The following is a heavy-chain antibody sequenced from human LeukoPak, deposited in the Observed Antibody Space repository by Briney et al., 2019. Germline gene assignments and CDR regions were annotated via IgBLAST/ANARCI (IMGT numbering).Heavy chain of an antibody. D-gene: IGHD3-3*01. CDR3: AQLERRTAFDI. Sequence: SETLSLTCPVSGGSIRSSQLYWGWVRQPPGKGLEWIGIAYYSGTTFYNPSLKSRVSISVDTSANQFSLRLVSVAAADTAIYYCAQLERRTAFDIWGQGTVVIVSS. CDR2: AYYSGTT. J-gene: IGHJ3*02. CDR1: GGSIRSSQLY. V-gene: IGHV4-39*01.